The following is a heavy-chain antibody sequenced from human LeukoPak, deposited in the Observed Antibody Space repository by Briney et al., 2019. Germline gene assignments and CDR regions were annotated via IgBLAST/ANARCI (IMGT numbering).Heavy chain of an antibody. CDR2: ISWNSGSI. J-gene: IGHJ4*02. CDR3: AKDSGFGYSSSTFDY. CDR1: GFTFDDYA. V-gene: IGHV3-9*01. Sequence: PGGSLRLSCAASGFTFDDYAMHWVRQAPGKGLEWVSGISWNSGSIGYADSVKGRFTISRDNAKNSLYLQMNSLRAEDTALYYCAKDSGFGYSSSTFDYWGQGTLVTVSS. D-gene: IGHD6-6*01.